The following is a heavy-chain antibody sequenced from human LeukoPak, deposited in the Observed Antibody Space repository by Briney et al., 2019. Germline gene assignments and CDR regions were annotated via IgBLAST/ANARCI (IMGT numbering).Heavy chain of an antibody. CDR3: ARDRAGLGLLDF. J-gene: IGHJ3*01. V-gene: IGHV4-30-2*01. Sequence: PSETLSLTCAVSGGPISSGGYSWAWLRQPPGKGLEWIGYIFQSGSPSYNPSLRSRVTISVDTSRNQFSLKLNSVTAVDTAMYYCARDRAGLGLLDFWGPGTMVTVSS. D-gene: IGHD1-26*01. CDR2: IFQSGSP. CDR1: GGPISSGGYS.